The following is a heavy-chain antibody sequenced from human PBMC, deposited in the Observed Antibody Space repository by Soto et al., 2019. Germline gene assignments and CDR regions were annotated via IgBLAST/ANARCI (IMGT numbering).Heavy chain of an antibody. CDR1: GYSFTDYY. J-gene: IGHJ4*02. Sequence: GASVKVSCKASGYSFTDYYMHWVRQAPGQGLEWMGYIFPKSGATNYVQNFQGRVTMTRDTSITTVYTELSSLRSDDTAVYYCMRENWYYDYWGQGSLVTVSS. D-gene: IGHD1-7*01. V-gene: IGHV1-2*02. CDR3: MRENWYYDY. CDR2: IFPKSGAT.